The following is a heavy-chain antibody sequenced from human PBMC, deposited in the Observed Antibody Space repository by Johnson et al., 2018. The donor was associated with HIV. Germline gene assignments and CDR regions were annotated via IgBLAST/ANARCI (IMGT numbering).Heavy chain of an antibody. Sequence: EVQLVESGGGVVQPGGSLRLSCAASGFTFSSYDMHWVRQATGKGLEWVSAIGTAGDTYYPGSVKGRFTISRENAKNSLYLQMNSLRAGDTAVYYCARVRQLGRGDAFDIWGQGTMVTVSS. CDR2: IGTAGDT. V-gene: IGHV3-13*01. D-gene: IGHD6-6*01. J-gene: IGHJ3*02. CDR1: GFTFSSYD. CDR3: ARVRQLGRGDAFDI.